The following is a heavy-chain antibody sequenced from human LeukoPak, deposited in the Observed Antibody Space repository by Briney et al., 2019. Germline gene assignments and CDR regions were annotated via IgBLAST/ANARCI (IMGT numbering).Heavy chain of an antibody. J-gene: IGHJ6*02. CDR2: FDPEDGET. CDR3: ATAAGYVTMVRGVIITEYYYYYGMDV. CDR1: GYTLTELS. V-gene: IGHV1-24*01. D-gene: IGHD3-10*01. Sequence: ASVKVSCKVSGYTLTELSMHWVRQAPGKGLEWMGGFDPEDGETIYAQKFQGRVTMTEDTSTDTAYMELSSLRSEDTAVYYCATAAGYVTMVRGVIITEYYYYYGMDVWGQGTTVTVSS.